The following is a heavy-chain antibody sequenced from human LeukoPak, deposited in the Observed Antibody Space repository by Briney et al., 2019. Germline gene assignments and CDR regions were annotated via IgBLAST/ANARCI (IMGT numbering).Heavy chain of an antibody. CDR2: IRQDGSQK. CDR1: GFTFSRYW. Sequence: GGSLRLSCAASGFTFSRYWMNWVRQAPGKGLEWVANIRQDGSQKYYVDSVKGRFTISRDNAQNSLYLQMNSLRAEDTAVYYCASVPLRGDAFDIWGQGTMVTVSS. D-gene: IGHD3-16*01. V-gene: IGHV3-7*01. J-gene: IGHJ3*02. CDR3: ASVPLRGDAFDI.